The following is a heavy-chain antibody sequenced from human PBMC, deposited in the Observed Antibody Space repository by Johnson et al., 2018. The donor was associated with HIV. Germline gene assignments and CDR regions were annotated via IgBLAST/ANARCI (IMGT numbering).Heavy chain of an antibody. D-gene: IGHD6-19*01. CDR1: GFIFSSYA. V-gene: IGHV3-30*04. CDR2: ISHDGSNT. J-gene: IGHJ3*02. Sequence: VQLVESGGGVVQPGRSLRLSCAASGFIFSSYAMHWVRQAPGKGLEWVAVISHDGSNTYYADSVKGRFTISRQNSKNTLYLQMNSLRAEDTAVYYCVRGRLYSSGWTHGGAFDIWGPGTMVAVSS. CDR3: VRGRLYSSGWTHGGAFDI.